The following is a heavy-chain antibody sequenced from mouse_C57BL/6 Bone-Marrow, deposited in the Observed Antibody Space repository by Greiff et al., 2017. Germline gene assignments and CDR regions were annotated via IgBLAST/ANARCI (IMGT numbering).Heavy chain of an antibody. CDR1: GYTFTDYN. Sequence: EVQGVESGPELVKPGASVKMSCKASGYTFTDYNLHWVKQSHGKSLEWIGYINPNNGGTSYNQKFKGKATLTVTKSSSTAYMELRSLTSEDSAVYYCARDYYGSSWFAYWGQGTLVTVSA. D-gene: IGHD1-1*01. CDR2: INPNNGGT. J-gene: IGHJ3*01. CDR3: ARDYYGSSWFAY. V-gene: IGHV1-22*01.